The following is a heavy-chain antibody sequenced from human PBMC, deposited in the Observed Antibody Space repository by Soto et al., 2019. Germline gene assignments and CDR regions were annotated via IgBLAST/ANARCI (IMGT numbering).Heavy chain of an antibody. CDR1: GFTFSSYG. Sequence: GGSLRLSCAASGFTFSSYGMHWVRQAPGKGLEWVAVIWYDGSNKYYADSVKGRFTISRDNSKNTLYLQMNSLRAEDTAVYYCARDGAPPRSSGWNYYYYYMDVWGKGTTVTVSS. D-gene: IGHD6-19*01. CDR2: IWYDGSNK. J-gene: IGHJ6*03. CDR3: ARDGAPPRSSGWNYYYYYMDV. V-gene: IGHV3-33*01.